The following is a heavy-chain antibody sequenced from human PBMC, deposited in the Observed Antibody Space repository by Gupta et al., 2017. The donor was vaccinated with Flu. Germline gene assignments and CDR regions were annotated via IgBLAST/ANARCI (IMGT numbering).Heavy chain of an antibody. V-gene: IGHV4-39*01. Sequence: QLQLQESGPGLAKPSETLSLTCTATGGSISSSNSYWGGNRQPPGKGLEWIGSIDYYGATSYNPSRTSLVTISGDTTKKQFSLRLSSGTAAETAVYYCARHLTPPRLEDNWFDPCGQGTLVTVSS. CDR1: GGSISSSNSY. CDR3: ARHLTPPRLEDNWFDP. J-gene: IGHJ5*02. CDR2: IDYYGAT.